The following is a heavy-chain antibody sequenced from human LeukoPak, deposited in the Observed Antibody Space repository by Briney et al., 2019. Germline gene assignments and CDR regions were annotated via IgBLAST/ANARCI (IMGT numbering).Heavy chain of an antibody. CDR3: AKSPTVDAAFDI. CDR2: IGYTGDST. J-gene: IGHJ3*02. D-gene: IGHD4-23*01. Sequence: GGSLRLTCAASGFTFSSYAMNWVRQAPGKGLEWVSGIGYTGDSTFYADSVKGRFTVSRDSSKNTLFLHMNSLRAEDTALYYCAKSPTVDAAFDIWGQGTMVTVSS. CDR1: GFTFSSYA. V-gene: IGHV3-23*01.